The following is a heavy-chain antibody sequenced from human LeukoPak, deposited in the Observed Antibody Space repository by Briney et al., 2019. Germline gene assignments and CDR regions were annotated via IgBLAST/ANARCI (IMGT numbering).Heavy chain of an antibody. J-gene: IGHJ6*02. CDR2: ISAYNGNT. CDR3: ARAGYSSSQFYGMDV. D-gene: IGHD6-13*01. CDR1: GYTFTSYG. V-gene: IGHV1-18*01. Sequence: ASVTVSCKASGYTFTSYGISWVRQAPGQGLEWMRWISAYNGNTNYAQKLQGRVTMTTDTSTSTAYMELRSLRSDDTAVYYCARAGYSSSQFYGMDVWGQGTTVTVSS.